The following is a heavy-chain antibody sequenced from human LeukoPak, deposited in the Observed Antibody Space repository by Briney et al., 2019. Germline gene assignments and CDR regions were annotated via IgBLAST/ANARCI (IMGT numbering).Heavy chain of an antibody. CDR3: ARALTADYWFDP. D-gene: IGHD6-25*01. Sequence: GGSLRLSCAASGFTFSSYSMNWVRQAPGKGLEWVSSISSNSSYIYYADSVKGRFTISRDNAKNSLYLQMNSLRAEDTAVYYCARALTADYWFDPWGQGTLVTVSS. J-gene: IGHJ5*02. CDR2: ISSNSSYI. CDR1: GFTFSSYS. V-gene: IGHV3-21*01.